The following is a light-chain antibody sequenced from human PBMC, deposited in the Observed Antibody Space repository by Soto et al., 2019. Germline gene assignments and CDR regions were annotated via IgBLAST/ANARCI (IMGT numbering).Light chain of an antibody. Sequence: EIVLTQSPGTLSLSPGERATLSCRASQSVGSRYLAWYQQKPGQAPRLLIYGASSRATGIPDRFSGSGSGRDFTLNVSRLEPEDFAVYYCQHYGRSPWTVGQGTKVEIK. CDR3: QHYGRSPWT. V-gene: IGKV3-20*01. CDR2: GAS. J-gene: IGKJ1*01. CDR1: QSVGSRY.